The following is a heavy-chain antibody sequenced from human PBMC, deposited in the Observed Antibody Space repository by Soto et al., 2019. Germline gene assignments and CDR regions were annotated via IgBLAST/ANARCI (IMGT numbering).Heavy chain of an antibody. CDR2: IYYSGST. D-gene: IGHD2-2*01. CDR3: AGAEGKYQLPSDY. CDR1: GVSINNYY. Sequence: SETLSLTCTVSGVSINNYYWTWIRQPPGKRLEWIGAIYYSGSTYYNPSLKSRVTISVDTSKNQFSLKLSSVTAADTAVYYCAGAEGKYQLPSDYWGQGTLVTVSS. V-gene: IGHV4-59*08. J-gene: IGHJ4*02.